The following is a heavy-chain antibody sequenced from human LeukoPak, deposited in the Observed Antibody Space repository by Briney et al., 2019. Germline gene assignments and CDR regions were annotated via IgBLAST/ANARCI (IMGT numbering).Heavy chain of an antibody. V-gene: IGHV4-59*08. CDR2: IYYDERT. CDR1: GDSISTYY. Sequence: SETLSLTCTLSGDSISTYYWSWIRQPPGKGLEWIGYIYYDERTDYNPSLKSRVTISVDTSKNQFSLKLTSVTAADTAVYYCARHKRGVTVTHFDYWGQGTLVTVSS. D-gene: IGHD4-17*01. J-gene: IGHJ4*02. CDR3: ARHKRGVTVTHFDY.